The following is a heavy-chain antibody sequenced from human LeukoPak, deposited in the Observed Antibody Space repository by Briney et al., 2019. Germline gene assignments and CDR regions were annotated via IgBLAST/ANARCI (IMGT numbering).Heavy chain of an antibody. CDR3: AREWLSSGVDWFDP. CDR1: GGSISSGSYY. D-gene: IGHD3-3*01. CDR2: IYTSGST. V-gene: IGHV4-61*02. J-gene: IGHJ5*02. Sequence: PSQTLSLTCTVSGGSISSGSYYWSWIRQPAGKGLEWIGRIYTSGSTNYNPSLKSRVTISVDTSKNQFSLKLSSVTAADTAVYYCAREWLSSGVDWFDPWGQGTLVTVSS.